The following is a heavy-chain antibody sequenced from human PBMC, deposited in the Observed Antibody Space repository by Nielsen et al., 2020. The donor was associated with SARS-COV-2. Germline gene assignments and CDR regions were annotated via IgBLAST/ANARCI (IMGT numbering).Heavy chain of an antibody. CDR3: AGSKWLGELGWFDP. Sequence: GESLKISCAASGFTFSDYYMSWIRQTPGKGLEWIAYISSSGSTPRYADSVRGRFVISRDNAKNSLFLQMSGLRDDDTAVYFCAGSKWLGELGWFDPWGQGTLVTVST. D-gene: IGHD3-10*01. CDR2: ISSSGSTP. J-gene: IGHJ5*02. V-gene: IGHV3-11*01. CDR1: GFTFSDYY.